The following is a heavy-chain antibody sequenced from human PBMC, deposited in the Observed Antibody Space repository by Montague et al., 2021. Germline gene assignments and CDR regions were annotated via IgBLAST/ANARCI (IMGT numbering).Heavy chain of an antibody. CDR3: AGDTVGASGYFYYYYMDV. CDR1: GDSINTYF. D-gene: IGHD1-26*01. Sequence: SETLSLTCTVFGDSINTYFWCWSWQPAGKGQEWIWLLSNCWSTNTYPSPTSPVSMSVATSTNQFSITLSLVTAADTAVYFCAGDTVGASGYFYYYYMDVWGRGNAVNVSS. J-gene: IGHJ6*03. CDR2: LSNCWST. V-gene: IGHV4-4*07.